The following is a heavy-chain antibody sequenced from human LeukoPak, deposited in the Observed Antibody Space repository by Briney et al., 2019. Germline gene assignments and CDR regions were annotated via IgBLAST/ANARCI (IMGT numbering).Heavy chain of an antibody. J-gene: IGHJ3*02. V-gene: IGHV4-34*01. CDR2: INHSGST. Sequence: PSETLSLTCAVYGGSFSGYYWSWIRQPPGKGLEWIGEINHSGSTNYNPSLKSRVTISVDTSKNQSSLKLSSVTAADMAVYYCASLWPYQLSAFDIWGQGTMVTVSS. D-gene: IGHD2-2*01. CDR3: ASLWPYQLSAFDI. CDR1: GGSFSGYY.